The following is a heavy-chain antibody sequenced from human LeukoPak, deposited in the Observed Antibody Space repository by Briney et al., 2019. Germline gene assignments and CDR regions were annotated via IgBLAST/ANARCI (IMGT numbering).Heavy chain of an antibody. CDR2: VCPGDSRV. Sequence: GESLRISCKGSENDFATFWFGWVRQMPGKGLEWVGDVCPGDSRVRYNPSFQGQVTLSVDRSTSTAYLQWTSLKASDTAMYFCARRKFSDNWIDPWGQGTLVTVSS. CDR1: ENDFATFW. J-gene: IGHJ5*02. CDR3: ARRKFSDNWIDP. V-gene: IGHV5-51*01. D-gene: IGHD1-14*01.